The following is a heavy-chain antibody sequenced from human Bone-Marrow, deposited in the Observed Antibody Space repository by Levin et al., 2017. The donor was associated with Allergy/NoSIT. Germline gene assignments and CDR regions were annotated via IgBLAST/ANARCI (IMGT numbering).Heavy chain of an antibody. J-gene: IGHJ6*03. Sequence: MASETLSLTCAVYGGSFSGYYWVWVRQSPGKGLEWIGEINDGRSTNYKSSFKSRVTILVDRSRDQFSLRLESVTAADTAVYYCARRPLGYCSPNSCSRHMDVWGKGTSVIVSS. CDR1: GGSFSGYY. CDR2: INDGRST. D-gene: IGHD2-2*01. V-gene: IGHV4-34*01. CDR3: ARRPLGYCSPNSCSRHMDV.